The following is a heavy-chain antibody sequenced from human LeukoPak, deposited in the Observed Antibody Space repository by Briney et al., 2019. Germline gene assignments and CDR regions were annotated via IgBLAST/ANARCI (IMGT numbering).Heavy chain of an antibody. CDR1: GFTFSSYA. J-gene: IGHJ3*02. D-gene: IGHD4-17*01. V-gene: IGHV3-23*01. CDR3: AKASTTVTTGNAFDI. CDR2: ISGSGGST. Sequence: PGGSLRLSCAASGFTFSSYAMSWVRQAPGKGLEWVSAISGSGGSTYYADSVKGRLTISRDNSKSTLFLQMTSLRAEDTAVYYCAKASTTVTTGNAFDIWGQGTMITVSS.